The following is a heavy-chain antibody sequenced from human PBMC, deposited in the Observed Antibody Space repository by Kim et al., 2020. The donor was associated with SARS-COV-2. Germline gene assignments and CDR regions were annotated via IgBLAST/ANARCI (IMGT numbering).Heavy chain of an antibody. CDR1: GYTFTSYD. Sequence: ASVKVSCKASGYTFTSYDINWVRQATGQGLEWMGWMNPNSGNTGYAQKFQGRVTMTRNTSISTAYMELSSLRSEDTAVYYCARVPKVAGRPRGYYYGMDVWGQGTTVTVSS. D-gene: IGHD6-19*01. V-gene: IGHV1-8*01. CDR3: ARVPKVAGRPRGYYYGMDV. J-gene: IGHJ6*02. CDR2: MNPNSGNT.